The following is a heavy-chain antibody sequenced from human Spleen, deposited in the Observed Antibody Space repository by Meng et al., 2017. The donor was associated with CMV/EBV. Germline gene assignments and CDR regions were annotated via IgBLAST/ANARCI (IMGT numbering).Heavy chain of an antibody. D-gene: IGHD1-14*01. Sequence: SETLSLTCNVSGYSISSGNYWGWIRQPPGKGLEWIGNIYHSGSTYYNPSLKSRVTISVDTSKNQFSLKLSSVTAADTAVYYCARRYEDYGMDVWGQGTTVTVSS. CDR2: IYHSGST. CDR1: GYSISSGNY. CDR3: ARRYEDYGMDV. V-gene: IGHV4-38-2*02. J-gene: IGHJ6*02.